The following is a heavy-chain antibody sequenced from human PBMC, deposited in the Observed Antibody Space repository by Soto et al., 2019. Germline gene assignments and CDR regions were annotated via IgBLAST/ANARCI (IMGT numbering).Heavy chain of an antibody. CDR2: SYYSGST. Sequence: QVQLQESGPGLVKPSETLSLSCTVSGASISSSDYYWIWIRQPPGKGLDWIGYSYYSGSTYYNPYLKSRLTISVDTSKNQFSLKLSAVTSAATAVYYCAGMYGDYVGIDYWGQGTLVTVSS. D-gene: IGHD4-17*01. CDR3: AGMYGDYVGIDY. V-gene: IGHV4-30-4*01. J-gene: IGHJ4*02. CDR1: GASISSSDYY.